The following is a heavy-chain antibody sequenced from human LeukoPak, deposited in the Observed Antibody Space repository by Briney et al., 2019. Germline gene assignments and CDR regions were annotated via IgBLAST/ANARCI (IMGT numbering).Heavy chain of an antibody. D-gene: IGHD3-10*01. V-gene: IGHV1-8*03. Sequence: ASVKVSCKASGYTFTNYDINWVRQATGQGPEWMAWLNPKSGDTGFAQKFQGRLTIKRDTSINTAYMELSSLRSEDTAVYYCARGYRDTIGYYYGSGNYYYYYMDVWGKGTTVTISS. J-gene: IGHJ6*03. CDR3: ARGYRDTIGYYYGSGNYYYYYMDV. CDR2: LNPKSGDT. CDR1: GYTFTNYD.